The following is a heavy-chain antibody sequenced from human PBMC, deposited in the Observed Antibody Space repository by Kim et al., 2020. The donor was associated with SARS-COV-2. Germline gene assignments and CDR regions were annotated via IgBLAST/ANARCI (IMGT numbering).Heavy chain of an antibody. CDR2: ISSSSDYI. V-gene: IGHV3-21*01. J-gene: IGHJ5*02. CDR1: GFLFSDYH. CDR3: ARGASVHYASGSIGWVDT. D-gene: IGHD3-16*01. Sequence: GGSLRLSCEGSGFLFSDYHMNWVLQAPGRGLEGISHISSSSDYIHYADSVKGRFTISRDDDKRLLYLQMSSLRAEDTAVYYCARGASVHYASGSIGWVDTWGKGPLVTVS.